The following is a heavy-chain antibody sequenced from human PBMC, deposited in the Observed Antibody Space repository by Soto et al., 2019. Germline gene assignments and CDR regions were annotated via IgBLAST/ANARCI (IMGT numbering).Heavy chain of an antibody. CDR3: ARAPYCGGDCYSDYLDD. CDR1: GGSISSGGYY. V-gene: IGHV4-31*03. J-gene: IGHJ4*02. D-gene: IGHD2-21*02. CDR2: IYYSGST. Sequence: SETLSLTCTVSGGSISSGGYYWSWIRQHPGKGLEWIGYIYYSGSTYYNPSLKSRVTISVDTSKNQFSLKLSSVTAADTAVYYCARAPYCGGDCYSDYLDDWGQGIMVIVS.